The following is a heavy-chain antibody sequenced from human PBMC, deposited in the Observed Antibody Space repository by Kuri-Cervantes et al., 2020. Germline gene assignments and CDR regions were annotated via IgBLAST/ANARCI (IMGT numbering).Heavy chain of an antibody. Sequence: GGSLRLSCAASGFTFSSYSMNWVRQAPGKGLEWVSSISSSSYIYYADSVKGRFTISRDNAKNSLYLQMNSLRAEDTAVYYCARDGGYSYGPGWYFDLWGRGTLVTVSS. CDR3: ARDGGYSYGPGWYFDL. CDR2: ISSSSYI. J-gene: IGHJ2*01. D-gene: IGHD5-18*01. V-gene: IGHV3-21*01. CDR1: GFTFSSYS.